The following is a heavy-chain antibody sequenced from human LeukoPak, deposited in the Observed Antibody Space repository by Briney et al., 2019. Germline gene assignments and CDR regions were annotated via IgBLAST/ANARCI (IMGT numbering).Heavy chain of an antibody. CDR3: ARSSSTSSLLDYYGMDV. CDR1: GYTFTGYY. Sequence: PVKVSCKASGYTFTGYYMHWVRQAPGQGLEWMGGIIPIFGTANYAQKFQGRVTITADESTSTAYMELSSLRSEDTAVYYCARSSSTSSLLDYYGMDVWGQGTTVTVSS. CDR2: IIPIFGTA. J-gene: IGHJ6*02. D-gene: IGHD2-2*01. V-gene: IGHV1-69*13.